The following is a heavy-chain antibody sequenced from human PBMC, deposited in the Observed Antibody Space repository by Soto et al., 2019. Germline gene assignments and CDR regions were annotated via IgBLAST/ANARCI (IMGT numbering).Heavy chain of an antibody. CDR2: ISHDGSST. V-gene: IGHV3-74*01. CDR3: TSLSIAVAHFAFES. CDR1: GFSFSGLW. Sequence: EVQLVESGGGLVQPGGSMRLSCAASGFSFSGLWVHWVRQAAGEGLVWVSRISHDGSSTSYADSVEGRFTITRDNARNTVYLQMNSLRVEDTAVYYCTSLSIAVAHFAFESWGQGTMVTVSS. D-gene: IGHD6-19*01. J-gene: IGHJ3*02.